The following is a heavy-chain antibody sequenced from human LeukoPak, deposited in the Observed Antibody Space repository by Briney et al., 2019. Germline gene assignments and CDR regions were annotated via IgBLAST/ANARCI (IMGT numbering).Heavy chain of an antibody. CDR1: GFTFSSYG. Sequence: GGSLRLSCAASGFTFSSYGMHWVRQAPGKGLEWVALISYDGSSKYYADSVKGRFTISRDNSKNTLYLQMNSLRAEDTAVYYCARLHDYGNPDFDYWGQGTLVTVSS. D-gene: IGHD4-11*01. CDR2: ISYDGSSK. J-gene: IGHJ4*02. V-gene: IGHV3-30*03. CDR3: ARLHDYGNPDFDY.